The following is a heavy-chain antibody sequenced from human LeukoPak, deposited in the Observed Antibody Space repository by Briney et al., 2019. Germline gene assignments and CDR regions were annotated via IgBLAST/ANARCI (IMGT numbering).Heavy chain of an antibody. Sequence: GASVKVSCKASGYIFTNYGISWVRRAPGQGLEWMGIINPSGGSTSYAQKFQGRVTMTRDTSTSTVYMELSSLRSEDTAVYYCASVVLMVYAMEYWGQGTLVTVSS. CDR3: ASVVLMVYAMEY. J-gene: IGHJ4*02. CDR2: INPSGGST. V-gene: IGHV1-46*01. CDR1: GYIFTNYG. D-gene: IGHD2-8*01.